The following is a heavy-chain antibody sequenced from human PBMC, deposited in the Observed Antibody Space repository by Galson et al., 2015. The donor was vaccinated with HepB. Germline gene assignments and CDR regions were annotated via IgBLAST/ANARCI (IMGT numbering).Heavy chain of an antibody. CDR3: AKDAAPGSGSRYFDD. V-gene: IGHV3-23*01. Sequence: SLRLSCAASGFTFSNYAITWVRQAPGQGLEWVSAISDSGDSTYYADSVSGRFTISRDNSKNTLYLQMNGMTAYDTAVYFCAKDAAPGSGSRYFDDWGQGTLVPVSS. J-gene: IGHJ4*02. D-gene: IGHD6-19*01. CDR1: GFTFSNYA. CDR2: ISDSGDST.